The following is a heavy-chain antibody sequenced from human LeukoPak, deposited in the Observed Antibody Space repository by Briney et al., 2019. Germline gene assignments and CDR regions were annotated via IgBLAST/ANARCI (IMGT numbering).Heavy chain of an antibody. CDR3: ARDQNTYGYCYFDY. D-gene: IGHD5-18*01. J-gene: IGHJ4*02. V-gene: IGHV3-21*01. CDR1: GFTFSSYN. CDR2: ISSSSSYT. Sequence: GGSLRLSCAASGFTFSSYNMNWVRQAPGKGLEWVSSISSSSSYTYYAASVRGRFTISRDNAKNSLYLQMNSLRAEDTAVYYCARDQNTYGYCYFDYWGQRTLVTASS.